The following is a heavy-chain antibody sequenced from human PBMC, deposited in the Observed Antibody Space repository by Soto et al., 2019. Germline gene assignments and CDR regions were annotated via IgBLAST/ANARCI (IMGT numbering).Heavy chain of an antibody. Sequence: GGSLRLSCAASGFTFSSYEMNWVRQSPGKGLEWVSYISSSGSTIYYADSVKGRFTISRDNAKNSLYLQMNSLRAKDTAVYYCARDLAGDELLWFGELLAHYYYYGMDVWGQGTTVTVSS. CDR3: ARDLAGDELLWFGELLAHYYYYGMDV. D-gene: IGHD3-10*01. V-gene: IGHV3-48*03. CDR1: GFTFSSYE. CDR2: ISSSGSTI. J-gene: IGHJ6*02.